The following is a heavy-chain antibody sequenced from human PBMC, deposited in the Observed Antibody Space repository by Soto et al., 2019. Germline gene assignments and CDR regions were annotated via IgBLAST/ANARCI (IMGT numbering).Heavy chain of an antibody. J-gene: IGHJ4*02. V-gene: IGHV3-66*01. CDR2: IFSGGST. D-gene: IGHD5-18*01. CDR3: ARDQAYSHY. Sequence: EVQLVESGGGLVQPGGSLRLSCAASGFTVSSNYMSWVRQAPGKGLEWVSFIFSGGSTYYADSVKGRFTISRDNSKNALYLQMNSLRAEDTAVYYCARDQAYSHYWGQGTLVTVSS. CDR1: GFTVSSNY.